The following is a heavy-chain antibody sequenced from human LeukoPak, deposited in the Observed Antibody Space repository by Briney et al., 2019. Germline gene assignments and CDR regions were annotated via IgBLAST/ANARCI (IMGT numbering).Heavy chain of an antibody. Sequence: GGSLRLSCAASGFTFSSYAMHWVRQAPGKGLEWVAVISYDGSNKYYADPVKGRFTISRDNSKNTLYLQMNSLRAEDTAVYYCARDYPLITMIVGEGEGGFDYWGQGTLVTVSS. V-gene: IGHV3-30-3*01. CDR3: ARDYPLITMIVGEGEGGFDY. J-gene: IGHJ4*02. D-gene: IGHD3-22*01. CDR1: GFTFSSYA. CDR2: ISYDGSNK.